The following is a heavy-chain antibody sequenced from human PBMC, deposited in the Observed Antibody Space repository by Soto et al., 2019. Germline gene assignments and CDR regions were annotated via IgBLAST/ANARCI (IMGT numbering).Heavy chain of an antibody. Sequence: QITLKESGPTLVRPTQTLTLTCTFSGFSLSTSGVGVGWIRQPPGKALEWLALIYWDDDKRYSPSLKSRLTHTKDTSKNQVVLTMTNMDPVDTATYYCAHSRCGGDCLQSYSSHYYYGMDVWGQGTTVTVSS. CDR2: IYWDDDK. J-gene: IGHJ6*02. CDR3: AHSRCGGDCLQSYSSHYYYGMDV. V-gene: IGHV2-5*02. CDR1: GFSLSTSGVG. D-gene: IGHD2-21*02.